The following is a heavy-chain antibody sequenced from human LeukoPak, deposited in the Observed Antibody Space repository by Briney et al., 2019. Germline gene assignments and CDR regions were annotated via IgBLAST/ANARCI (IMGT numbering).Heavy chain of an antibody. CDR1: GFTFSNYG. J-gene: IGHJ4*02. Sequence: GSLRLSCAASGFTFSNYGMHWVRQAPGKGLEWVAVIWYDGSNKYYADSVKGRFTISRDNSKNTLYLQMNSLRAEDTAVYYCAKAAIAYCSSTSCYTRSLDYWGQGTLVTVSS. CDR2: IWYDGSNK. V-gene: IGHV3-33*06. CDR3: AKAAIAYCSSTSCYTRSLDY. D-gene: IGHD2-2*02.